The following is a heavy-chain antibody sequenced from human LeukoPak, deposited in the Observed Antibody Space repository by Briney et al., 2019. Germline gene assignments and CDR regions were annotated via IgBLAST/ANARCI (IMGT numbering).Heavy chain of an antibody. Sequence: HSGGSLRLSCAASGFTFSSYYMFWVRHAPGKGLAWVSTIKGDETSTKYADSVRGRFAVSRDNARNTLYLQLNSLRAEDTAIYYCAMGYRSAYSWDSWGQGTLVTVSS. J-gene: IGHJ4*02. CDR3: AMGYRSAYSWDS. CDR2: IKGDETST. CDR1: GFTFSSYY. D-gene: IGHD5-18*01. V-gene: IGHV3-74*03.